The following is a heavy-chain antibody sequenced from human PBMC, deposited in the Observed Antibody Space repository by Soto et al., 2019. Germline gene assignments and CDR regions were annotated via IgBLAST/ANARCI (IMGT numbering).Heavy chain of an antibody. CDR3: ARERGVPNWFDP. J-gene: IGHJ5*02. CDR2: IYYSGST. CDR1: SGSISSGGYY. V-gene: IGHV4-31*03. Sequence: SETLSLTCTVSSGSISSGGYYWSWIRQHPGKGLEWIGYIYYSGSTYYNPSLKSRVTISVDTSKNQFSLKLSSVTAADTAVYYCARERGVPNWFDPWGQGTLVTVSS.